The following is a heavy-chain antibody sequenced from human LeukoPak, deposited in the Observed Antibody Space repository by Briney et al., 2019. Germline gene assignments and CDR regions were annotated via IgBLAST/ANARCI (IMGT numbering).Heavy chain of an antibody. CDR3: ARDYSYYYGSGSYSYYYYYMDV. CDR1: VYTLTDYY. J-gene: IGHJ6*03. Sequence: GASVTVSSMASVYTLTDYYMHSVRQAPGQGREWMGWVNPNRGGTNYAQKFQGRVTMTRDTSISTAYMELSRLRSDDTAVYYCARDYSYYYGSGSYSYYYYYMDVWGKGTTVTVSS. V-gene: IGHV1-2*02. CDR2: VNPNRGGT. D-gene: IGHD3-10*01.